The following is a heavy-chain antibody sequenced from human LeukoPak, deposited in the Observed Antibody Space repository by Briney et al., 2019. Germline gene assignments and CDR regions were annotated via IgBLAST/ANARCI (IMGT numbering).Heavy chain of an antibody. J-gene: IGHJ5*02. Sequence: KPSETLSLTCTVSGGSISSYYWSWIRQPPGKGLEWIGYIYYSGSTNYNPSLKSRVTISVDTSKNQFSLKLSSVTAADTAVYYCARGSITMVRGVIRGWFDPWGQGTLVTVSS. CDR3: ARGSITMVRGVIRGWFDP. CDR1: GGSISSYY. CDR2: IYYSGST. V-gene: IGHV4-59*12. D-gene: IGHD3-10*01.